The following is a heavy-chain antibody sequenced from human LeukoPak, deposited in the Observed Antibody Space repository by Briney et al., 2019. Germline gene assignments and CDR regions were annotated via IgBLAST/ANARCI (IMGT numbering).Heavy chain of an antibody. CDR2: ISSSGSTI. CDR3: ASVRDSTYYDILTGPTPESEGGY. Sequence: HPGGSLRLSCAASGFTFSSYEMNWVRQAPGKGLEWVSYISSSGSTIYYADSVKGRFTISRDNAKNSLYLQMNSLRAEDTPVYYCASVRDSTYYDILTGPTPESEGGYWGQGTLVTVSP. J-gene: IGHJ4*02. CDR1: GFTFSSYE. V-gene: IGHV3-48*03. D-gene: IGHD3-9*01.